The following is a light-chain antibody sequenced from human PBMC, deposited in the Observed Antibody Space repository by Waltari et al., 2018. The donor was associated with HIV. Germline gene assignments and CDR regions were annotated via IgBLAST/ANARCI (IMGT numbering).Light chain of an antibody. Sequence: SYVLTQPPSVSVAPGQTARFSFGGLHIETKSVHWYQQRPGQAPVVVVYDDSDRPSGIPERFSGSNSGNTATLTINRVEAGDEADYYCQVWDSSSDLNVVFGGGTKLTVL. CDR2: DDS. V-gene: IGLV3-21*02. CDR1: HIETKS. J-gene: IGLJ2*01. CDR3: QVWDSSSDLNVV.